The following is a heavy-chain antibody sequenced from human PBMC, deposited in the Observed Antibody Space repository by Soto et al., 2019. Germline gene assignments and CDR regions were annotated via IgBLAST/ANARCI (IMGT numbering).Heavy chain of an antibody. D-gene: IGHD3-3*01. V-gene: IGHV1-69*02. Sequence: SLKVSCKASGGTFSSYTISWVRQAPGQGLEWMGRIIPILGIANYAQKFQGRVTITADKSTSTAYMELSSLRSEDTAVYYCERKMNYDFWSGYYDYWGQGTLVNVSS. J-gene: IGHJ4*02. CDR2: IIPILGIA. CDR1: GGTFSSYT. CDR3: ERKMNYDFWSGYYDY.